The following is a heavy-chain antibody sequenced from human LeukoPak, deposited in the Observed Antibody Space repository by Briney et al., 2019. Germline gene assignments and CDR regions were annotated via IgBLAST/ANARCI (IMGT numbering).Heavy chain of an antibody. D-gene: IGHD2-15*01. CDR2: IYYSGTT. J-gene: IGHJ4*02. V-gene: IGHV4-39*01. Sequence: SETLSLTCTVSGGSISSRNFYWGWTRQPPGKGLEWIGSIYYSGTTYHNPSLKRRVTVSVDTSKNQFSLRLSSVTAADTAVYYCARQVLVVVAAPFDFWGQGTLVTVSS. CDR1: GGSISSRNFY. CDR3: ARQVLVVVAAPFDF.